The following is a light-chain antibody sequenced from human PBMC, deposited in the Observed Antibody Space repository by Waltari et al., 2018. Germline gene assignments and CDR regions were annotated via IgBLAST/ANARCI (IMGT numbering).Light chain of an antibody. V-gene: IGLV2-14*01. J-gene: IGLJ1*01. CDR2: EVS. CDR3: SSYTTSSAPGV. CDR1: DSDVGSSDF. Sequence: QSALTQPASVSGSPGQSITISCSGTDSDVGSSDFVSWYQQHPAKAPHLIIYEVSNRPSGISNRFSASKSGNTASLTISGLQAEDEADYYCSSYTTSSAPGVFGTGTRVTVL.